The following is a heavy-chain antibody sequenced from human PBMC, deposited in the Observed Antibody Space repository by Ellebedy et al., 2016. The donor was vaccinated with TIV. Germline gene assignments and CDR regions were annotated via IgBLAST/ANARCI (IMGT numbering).Heavy chain of an antibody. CDR2: ISNSGVST. CDR3: VKNTAPYFGVFDY. V-gene: IGHV3-23*01. D-gene: IGHD2-21*01. Sequence: GESLKISCAVSGITFSDYAMSWVRRPPGRGLECVSGISNSGVSTYYADSGKGRFTISRDDSMDTVYINLNNLTAEYTATYFCVKNTAPYFGVFDYWGRGALVTVSS. CDR1: GITFSDYA. J-gene: IGHJ4*02.